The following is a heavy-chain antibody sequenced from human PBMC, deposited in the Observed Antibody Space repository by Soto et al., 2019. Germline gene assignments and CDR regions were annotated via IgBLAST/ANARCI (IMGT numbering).Heavy chain of an antibody. CDR2: ISSTSGTT. J-gene: IGHJ6*02. D-gene: IGHD3-10*01. V-gene: IGHV3-48*02. Sequence: GGSLRLSCAGSGFSFSSYSMDWVRQAPGKGLEWVSYISSTSGTTYYADSVKDRFTISRDNAKNSLYLQMNSLRDEDTAVYYCARDLPYGSGVGNYYYYGMDVWGQGTTVTVSS. CDR1: GFSFSSYS. CDR3: ARDLPYGSGVGNYYYYGMDV.